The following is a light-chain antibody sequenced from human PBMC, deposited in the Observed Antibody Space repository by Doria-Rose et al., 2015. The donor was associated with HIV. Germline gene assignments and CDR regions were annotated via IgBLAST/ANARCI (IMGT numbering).Light chain of an antibody. CDR1: QGISNS. J-gene: IGKJ1*01. CDR3: QKYDSAPWT. V-gene: IGKV1-27*01. Sequence: SPSSLSASVGDRVTITCRASQGISNSLAWYQQKPGKVPKLLICAASTLRSGVPSRFSGSGSGTDFTLAISSLQPEDVATYYCQKYDSAPWTFGQGTKVEI. CDR2: AAS.